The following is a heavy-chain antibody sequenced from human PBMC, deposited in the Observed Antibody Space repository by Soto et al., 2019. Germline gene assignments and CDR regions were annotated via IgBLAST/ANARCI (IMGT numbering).Heavy chain of an antibody. D-gene: IGHD6-13*01. CDR3: VTVRYSSSWFNWFDP. Sequence: EVQLVESGGGLVQPGGSLRLSCAASGFTFSSYWMSWVRQAPGKGLEWVANIKQDGSEKYYVDSVKGRFTISRDNAKNSLYLKMNSLRAEDTAVYYCVTVRYSSSWFNWFDPWGQGTLVTVSS. J-gene: IGHJ5*02. V-gene: IGHV3-7*01. CDR1: GFTFSSYW. CDR2: IKQDGSEK.